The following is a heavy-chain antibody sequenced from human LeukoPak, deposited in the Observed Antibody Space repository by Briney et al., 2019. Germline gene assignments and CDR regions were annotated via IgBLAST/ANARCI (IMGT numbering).Heavy chain of an antibody. D-gene: IGHD1-26*01. CDR2: IYYSGST. CDR1: GGSISSYY. V-gene: IGHV4-59*08. Sequence: SETLSLTCTVSGGSISSYYWSWIRQPPGKGLEWIGYIYYSGSTNYNPSLKSRVTISVDTSKNQFSLKLGSATAADTAVYYCARLVGATRALDYWGQGTLVTVSS. CDR3: ARLVGATRALDY. J-gene: IGHJ4*02.